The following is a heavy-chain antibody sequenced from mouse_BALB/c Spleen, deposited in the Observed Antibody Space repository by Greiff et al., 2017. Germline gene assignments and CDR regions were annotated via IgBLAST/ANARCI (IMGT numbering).Heavy chain of an antibody. J-gene: IGHJ4*01. V-gene: IGHV2-6-7*01. CDR3: ARDHYDYDDAMDY. CDR2: IWGDGST. CDR1: GFSLTGYG. D-gene: IGHD2-4*01. Sequence: QVQLQQSGPGLVAPSQSLSITCTVSGFSLTGYGVNWVRQPPGKGLEWLGMIWGDGSTDYNSALKSRLSISKDNSKSQVFLKMNSLQTDDTARYYCARDHYDYDDAMDYWGQGTSVTVSS.